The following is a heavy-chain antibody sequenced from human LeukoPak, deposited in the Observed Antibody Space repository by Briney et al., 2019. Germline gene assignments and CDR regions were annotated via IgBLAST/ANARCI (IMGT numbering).Heavy chain of an antibody. Sequence: GGSLRLSCAASGFTFSSYGMHWVRQAPGKGLEWVAVISYDGSNKYYADSVKGRFTISRDNSKNTLYLQMNSLRAEDTAVYYCARESGCSSTSCYPTPTNGMDVWGQGTTVTVSS. CDR2: ISYDGSNK. D-gene: IGHD2-2*01. V-gene: IGHV3-30*03. J-gene: IGHJ6*02. CDR3: ARESGCSSTSCYPTPTNGMDV. CDR1: GFTFSSYG.